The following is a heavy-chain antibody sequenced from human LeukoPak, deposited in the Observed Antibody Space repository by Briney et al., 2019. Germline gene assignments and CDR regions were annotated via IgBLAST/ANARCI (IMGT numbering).Heavy chain of an antibody. CDR1: GGSFTGYH. D-gene: IGHD4-17*01. J-gene: IGHJ4*02. Sequence: PSDTLSLTCAVYGGSFTGYHWSWVRQPPGQGLEWMGEINHSGSTNYNPYLKSRVTISVDTSKSPVSLELSCVTAADTAVYYCARVRLTTVTDYWGQGTLVTVSS. CDR2: INHSGST. V-gene: IGHV4-34*01. CDR3: ARVRLTTVTDY.